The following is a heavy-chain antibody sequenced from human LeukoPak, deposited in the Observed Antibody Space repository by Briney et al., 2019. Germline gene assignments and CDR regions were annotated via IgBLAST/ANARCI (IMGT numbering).Heavy chain of an antibody. D-gene: IGHD7-27*01. Sequence: SQTLSLTCAISGDSVSSNSAAWSWIRQSPSRGFEWLGRTYYRSKWNNDYAGSVKSRITINPDTSKNQFSLQLNSVTPDDTAVYYCARAPTGGWYFDLWGRGTLVTVSS. CDR3: ARAPTGGWYFDL. V-gene: IGHV6-1*01. CDR1: GDSVSSNSAA. J-gene: IGHJ2*01. CDR2: TYYRSKWNN.